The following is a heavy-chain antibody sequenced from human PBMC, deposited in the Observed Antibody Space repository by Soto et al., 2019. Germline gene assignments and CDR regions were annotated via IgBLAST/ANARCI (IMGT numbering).Heavy chain of an antibody. CDR2: SRAGGGKT. J-gene: IGHJ4*02. Sequence: EVQLLESGGGMVQPGGSLRLSCAASGFTFSTYAMGWARQAPGKGLECVSRSRAGGGKTDYADSVKGRFTSSRDTSEITLYLLWSSLRAEDTALYDCANGRYYDRCGYGDCWGQGTLGSVSS. CDR3: ANGRYYDRCGYGDC. V-gene: IGHV3-23*01. CDR1: GFTFSTYA. D-gene: IGHD3-22*01.